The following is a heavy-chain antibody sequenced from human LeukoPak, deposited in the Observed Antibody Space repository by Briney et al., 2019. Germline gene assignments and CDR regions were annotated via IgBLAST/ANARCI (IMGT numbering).Heavy chain of an antibody. J-gene: IGHJ4*02. CDR3: ARDRVLGCLDF. CDR2: IYSGGST. D-gene: IGHD3-16*01. V-gene: IGHV3-66*01. Sequence: GGALRLPREASGFAGSARPLSWVRPAPGKGLEWVSVIYSGGSTYFADSVKGRFTIFRDNSKNTLYLQMNSLRAEDTAVYYCARDRVLGCLDFWGQGTLVTVSS. CDR1: GFAGSARP.